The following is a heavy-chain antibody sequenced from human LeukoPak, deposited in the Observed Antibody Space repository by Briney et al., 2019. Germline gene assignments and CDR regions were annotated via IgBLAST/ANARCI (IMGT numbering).Heavy chain of an antibody. Sequence: GGSLRLSCAASGFTFSSYGMHWVRQAPGKGLEWVAFIRYDGSNKYYADSVKGRFNISRDNYKNTLHLQMNRLRAEDTAVYYCAKDDSSGYYYQLGDYWGQGTLVTVSS. CDR2: IRYDGSNK. J-gene: IGHJ4*02. D-gene: IGHD3-22*01. V-gene: IGHV3-30*02. CDR1: GFTFSSYG. CDR3: AKDDSSGYYYQLGDY.